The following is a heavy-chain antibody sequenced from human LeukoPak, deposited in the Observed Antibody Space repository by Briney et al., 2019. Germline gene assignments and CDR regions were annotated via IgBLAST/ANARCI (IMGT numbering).Heavy chain of an antibody. J-gene: IGHJ4*02. Sequence: GGSLRLSCAASGFTFSSYGMHWVRQAPGKGLEWVAVIWYDGSNKYYADSVKGRFTISRDNAKSSLYLQMNSLRDEDTAVYYCARGAPSGSYYGYWGQGTLVTVSS. CDR1: GFTFSSYG. D-gene: IGHD1-26*01. CDR3: ARGAPSGSYYGY. CDR2: IWYDGSNK. V-gene: IGHV3-33*01.